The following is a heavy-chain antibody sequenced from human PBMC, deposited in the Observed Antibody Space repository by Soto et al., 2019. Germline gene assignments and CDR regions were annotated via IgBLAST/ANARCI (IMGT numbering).Heavy chain of an antibody. J-gene: IGHJ6*02. Sequence: QVQLVESGGGVVQPGGSLRLSCAASGFTFSNYDMHWVRQAPGKGLEWVARISYAGFKESYGDSVKGRFAISRENSKNTLYLQMHSLRHEDTARYYCAKADGDFGFSFYAMDVWGQGATVTVSS. V-gene: IGHV3-30*18. CDR1: GFTFSNYD. CDR2: ISYAGFKE. D-gene: IGHD4-17*01. CDR3: AKADGDFGFSFYAMDV.